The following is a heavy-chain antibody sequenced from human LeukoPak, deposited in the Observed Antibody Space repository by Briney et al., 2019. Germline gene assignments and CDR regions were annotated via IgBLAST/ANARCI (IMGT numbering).Heavy chain of an antibody. J-gene: IGHJ4*02. D-gene: IGHD3-22*01. CDR1: GGSISSGSYY. CDR3: ARDSYYYDSSGYYSTLNYYFDY. Sequence: PSQTLSLTCTVSGGSISSGSYYWSWIRQPAGKGLEWIGRIYTSGSTNYNPSLKSRVTISVDTSKNQFSLKLSSVTAADTAVYYCARDSYYYDSSGYYSTLNYYFDYWGQGTLVTVS. CDR2: IYTSGST. V-gene: IGHV4-61*02.